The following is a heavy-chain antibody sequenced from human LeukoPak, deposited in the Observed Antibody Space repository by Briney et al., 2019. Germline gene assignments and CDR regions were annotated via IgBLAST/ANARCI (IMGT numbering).Heavy chain of an antibody. V-gene: IGHV3-23*01. CDR3: AKGEVSIYSSPSH. J-gene: IGHJ4*02. CDR1: GFTFSSYA. D-gene: IGHD3-16*02. Sequence: PGGSLRLSCAASGFTFSSYAMSWVRQAPGKGLEWVSAISGSGGSTYYADSVKGRFTISRDNSNNTLYLQMNSLRAEDTAVYYCAKGEVSIYSSPSHWGQGTLVTVSS. CDR2: ISGSGGST.